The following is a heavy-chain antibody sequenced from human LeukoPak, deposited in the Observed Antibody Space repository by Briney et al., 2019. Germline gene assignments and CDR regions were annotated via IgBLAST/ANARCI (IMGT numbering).Heavy chain of an antibody. CDR2: FDPEDGET. D-gene: IGHD3-3*01. Sequence: ASVKVSCKVSGYTLTELSMHWVRQAPGKGLEWMGGFDPEDGETIYAQKFQGRVTMTEDTSTDTAYMELSSLRSEDTAVYYCARAPLTIFGAIYYYYGMDVWGQGTTVTVSS. V-gene: IGHV1-24*01. CDR3: ARAPLTIFGAIYYYYGMDV. CDR1: GYTLTELS. J-gene: IGHJ6*02.